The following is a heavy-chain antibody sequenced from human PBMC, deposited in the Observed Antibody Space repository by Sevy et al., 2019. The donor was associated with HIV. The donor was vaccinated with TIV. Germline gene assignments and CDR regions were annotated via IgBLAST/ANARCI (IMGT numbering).Heavy chain of an antibody. J-gene: IGHJ1*01. D-gene: IGHD3-10*01. CDR2: ISYDGNNK. CDR1: GFTFSNYA. V-gene: IGHV3-30*18. CDR3: AKDHNLWSEGGFLHH. Sequence: GGSLRLSCAASGFTFSNYAIHWVRQTPGKGLEWVAVISYDGNNKYYADSVKGRFTVSRDNSKNTLYAQMNSLRAEDTAVYYCAKDHNLWSEGGFLHHWGQGTLVTVSS.